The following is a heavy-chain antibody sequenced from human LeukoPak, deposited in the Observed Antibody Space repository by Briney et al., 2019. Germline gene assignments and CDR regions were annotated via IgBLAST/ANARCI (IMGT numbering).Heavy chain of an antibody. CDR1: GGSISSYY. Sequence: SETLSLTCTVSGGSISSYYWSWVRQPAGKGLEWIGRIYTSGSTNYNPSLKSRVTMSVDTSKNQFSLKLSSVTAADTAVYYCAREAGVDVVVPAAISYYYGMDVWGQGTTVTVSS. J-gene: IGHJ6*02. CDR3: AREAGVDVVVPAAISYYYGMDV. V-gene: IGHV4-4*07. D-gene: IGHD2-2*01. CDR2: IYTSGST.